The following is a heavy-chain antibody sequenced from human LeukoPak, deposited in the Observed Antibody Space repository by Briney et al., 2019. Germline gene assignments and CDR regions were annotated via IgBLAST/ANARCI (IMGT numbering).Heavy chain of an antibody. CDR3: ARAGCSSTSCYGTIWFDP. J-gene: IGHJ5*02. Sequence: GASVKVSCKASGYTFTSYYMHWVRQAPGLGLEWMGIINPSGGSTSYAQKFQGRVTMTRDTSTSTVYMELSSLRSEDTAVYYCARAGCSSTSCYGTIWFDPWGQGTLVTVSS. V-gene: IGHV1-46*01. CDR1: GYTFTSYY. CDR2: INPSGGST. D-gene: IGHD2-2*01.